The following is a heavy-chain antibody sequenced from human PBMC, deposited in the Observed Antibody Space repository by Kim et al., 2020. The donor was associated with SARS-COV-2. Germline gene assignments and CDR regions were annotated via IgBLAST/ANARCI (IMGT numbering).Heavy chain of an antibody. V-gene: IGHV1-46*01. CDR2: INPSGGST. CDR3: ARDFASGFGDFYYYYGMDV. Sequence: ASVKVSCKASGYTFTSYYMHWVRQAPGQGLEWMGIINPSGGSTSYAQKFQGRVTMTRDTSTSTVYMELSSLRSEDTAVYYCARDFASGFGDFYYYYGMDVWGQGTTVTVSS. CDR1: GYTFTSYY. J-gene: IGHJ6*02. D-gene: IGHD3-10*01.